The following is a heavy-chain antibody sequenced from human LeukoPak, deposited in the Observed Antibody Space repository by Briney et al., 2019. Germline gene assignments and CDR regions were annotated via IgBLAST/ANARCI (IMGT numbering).Heavy chain of an antibody. CDR1: GFTFSSYG. CDR3: AKGGRATYYYYMDV. J-gene: IGHJ6*03. D-gene: IGHD6-25*01. Sequence: GGSLRLSCAASGFTFSSYGMHWVRQAPGKGLEWVAVIWYDGSNKYYADSVKGRFTISRDNSKNTLYLQMNSLRAEDTAVYYCAKGGRATYYYYMDVWGRGTTVTVSS. CDR2: IWYDGSNK. V-gene: IGHV3-33*06.